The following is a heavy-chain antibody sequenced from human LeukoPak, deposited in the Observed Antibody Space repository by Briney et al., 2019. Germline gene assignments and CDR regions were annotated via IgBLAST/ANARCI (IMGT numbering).Heavy chain of an antibody. CDR3: ASGFGSTAMVTFDY. J-gene: IGHJ4*02. Sequence: GGSLRLSCAASGFTFNDYNINWIRQAPGKGLEWISYISSSGSTIYYADSVKGRFTISRDNAKNSLYLQMNSLRAEDTAVYYCASGFGSTAMVTFDYWGQGTLVTVSS. CDR2: ISSSGSTI. D-gene: IGHD5-18*01. V-gene: IGHV3-11*01. CDR1: GFTFNDYN.